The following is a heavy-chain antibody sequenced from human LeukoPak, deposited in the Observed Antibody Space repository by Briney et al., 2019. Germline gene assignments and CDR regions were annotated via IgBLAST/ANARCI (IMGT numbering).Heavy chain of an antibody. CDR3: ARRVPYFDY. CDR1: GFTSSDYS. J-gene: IGHJ4*02. D-gene: IGHD4/OR15-4a*01. Sequence: PGGSLRLSCAASGFTSSDYSMTWVRQAPGKGLEWVSSISGSSSYIYYADSLKGRFTISRDNAKNSLFLQMNSLRAEDTAVYYCARRVPYFDYWGQGALVTVSS. CDR2: ISGSSSYI. V-gene: IGHV3-21*01.